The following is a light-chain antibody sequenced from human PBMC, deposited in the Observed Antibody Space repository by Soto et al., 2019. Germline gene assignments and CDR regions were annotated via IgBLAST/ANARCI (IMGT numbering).Light chain of an antibody. CDR2: GAS. V-gene: IGKV3-20*01. CDR1: QSVSGY. CDR3: QQYGNSLT. Sequence: DIVLTQSPATLSLSPGERATLSCRASQSVSGYLAWYQQKPGQSPRLLIYGASSRATGIPDRFSGSGSGTDFTLTISRLEPEDFAVYYCQQYGNSLTFGEGTQVEIK. J-gene: IGKJ4*01.